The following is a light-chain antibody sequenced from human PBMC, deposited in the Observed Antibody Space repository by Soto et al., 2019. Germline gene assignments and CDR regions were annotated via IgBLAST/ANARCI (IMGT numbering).Light chain of an antibody. J-gene: IGKJ1*01. CDR1: QSLICRY. CDR3: QQYDSSPRT. CDR2: GAS. V-gene: IGKV3-20*01. Sequence: DTMLTQSPGTLALSPGEGATLSCRASQSLICRYLAWYQEKPGQAPRLLISGASRRATGIPDRFSGSGSGTDFTLTISRLEPEDFAVYYCQQYDSSPRTFGQGTKVDI.